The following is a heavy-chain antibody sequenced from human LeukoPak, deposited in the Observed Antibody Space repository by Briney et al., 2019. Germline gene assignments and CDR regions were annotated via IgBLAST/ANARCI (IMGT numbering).Heavy chain of an antibody. CDR1: GFTSTDSA. CDR3: AGSIVGATTLFDY. CDR2: LIGSSGST. Sequence: GSLRLSCAASGFTSTDSAMNWVRPAPGEGLEWVSVLIGSSGSTDYADSAKGRFTISRDNSKTTLFLQMNSLRAEDTAVYYCAGSIVGATTLFDYWGQGTLVTVSS. V-gene: IGHV3-23*01. J-gene: IGHJ4*02. D-gene: IGHD1-26*01.